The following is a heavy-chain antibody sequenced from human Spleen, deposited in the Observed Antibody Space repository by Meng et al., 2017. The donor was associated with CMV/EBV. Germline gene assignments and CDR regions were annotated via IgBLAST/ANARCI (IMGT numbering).Heavy chain of an antibody. V-gene: IGHV4-34*01. CDR1: SFSGYS. J-gene: IGHJ4*02. D-gene: IGHD3-10*01. CDR2: INHSGSP. CDR3: ARGLSRTMVRGVIHSYFDY. Sequence: SFSGYSWSWIRQPPGKGLEWIGEINHSGSPNYIPSLKSRVTISVDTSKNQFSLKLSSVTAADTAVYYCARGLSRTMVRGVIHSYFDYWGQGTLVTVSS.